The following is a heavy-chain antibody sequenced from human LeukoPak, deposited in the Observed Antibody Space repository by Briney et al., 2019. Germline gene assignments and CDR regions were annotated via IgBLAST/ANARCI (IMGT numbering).Heavy chain of an antibody. Sequence: PGGSLRLSCAGSGFTFSNAWMTWVRQPPGKGLEWIGEVHLDGRTNYNPSLESRLTMSVDVSENQVSLKLTSVTAADTAVYYCAREGGFYRPLDYSGQGTLVTVSS. J-gene: IGHJ4*02. CDR2: VHLDGRT. V-gene: IGHV4-4*02. D-gene: IGHD3-3*01. CDR3: AREGGFYRPLDY. CDR1: GFTFSNAW.